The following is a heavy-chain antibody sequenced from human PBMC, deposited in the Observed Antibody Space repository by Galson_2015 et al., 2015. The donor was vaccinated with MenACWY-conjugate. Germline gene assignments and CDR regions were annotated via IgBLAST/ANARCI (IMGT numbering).Heavy chain of an antibody. D-gene: IGHD6-13*01. CDR3: VKDDFLFAGTGNY. CDR2: ISSNGGST. V-gene: IGHV3-64D*09. Sequence: SLRLSCAASGFTFSSYAMHWVRQAPGKGLEYVSAISSNGGSTYYADSVKGRFTISRDNSKNTLYLQMSSLRAEDTAVYYCVKDDFLFAGTGNYWGQGTLVTVPS. J-gene: IGHJ4*02. CDR1: GFTFSSYA.